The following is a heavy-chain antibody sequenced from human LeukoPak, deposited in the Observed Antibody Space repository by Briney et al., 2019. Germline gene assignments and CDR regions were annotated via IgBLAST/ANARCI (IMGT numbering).Heavy chain of an antibody. CDR1: GFTFSSYA. J-gene: IGHJ4*02. CDR2: ISYDGSNK. CDR3: ARDRISGIAAAGTALPSGD. Sequence: GGSLRLSCAASGFTFSSYAMAWVRQAPGKGLEWVAVISYDGSNKYYADSVKGRFTISRDNSKNTLYLQMNSLRAEDTAVYYCARDRISGIAAAGTALPSGDWGQGTLVTVSS. V-gene: IGHV3-30-3*01. D-gene: IGHD6-13*01.